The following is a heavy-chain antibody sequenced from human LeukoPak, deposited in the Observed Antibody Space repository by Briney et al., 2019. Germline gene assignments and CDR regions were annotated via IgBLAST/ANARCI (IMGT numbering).Heavy chain of an antibody. CDR1: GFTFSSYS. CDR2: ISSSSSHI. CDR3: ARDDAFDI. J-gene: IGHJ3*02. Sequence: GGSLRLSCAASGFTFSSYSMNWVRQAPGKGLEGVSSISSSSSHIYYADSVKGRFTISRDNAKNSLYLQMNSLRAEDTAVYYCARDDAFDIWGQGTMVTVSS. V-gene: IGHV3-21*01.